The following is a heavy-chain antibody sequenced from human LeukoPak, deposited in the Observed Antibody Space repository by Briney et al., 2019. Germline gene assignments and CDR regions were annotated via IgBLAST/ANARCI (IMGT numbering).Heavy chain of an antibody. V-gene: IGHV3-53*01. J-gene: IGHJ4*02. CDR3: ARDPGPDYYGSSNYFDY. CDR1: GFTFSSYA. D-gene: IGHD3-10*01. CDR2: IYSGGST. Sequence: GGSLRLSCAASGFTFSSYAMSWVRQAPGKGLEWVSVIYSGGSTYYADSVKGRFTISRDNSKNTLYLQMNSLRAEDTAVYYCARDPGPDYYGSSNYFDYWGQGTLVTVSS.